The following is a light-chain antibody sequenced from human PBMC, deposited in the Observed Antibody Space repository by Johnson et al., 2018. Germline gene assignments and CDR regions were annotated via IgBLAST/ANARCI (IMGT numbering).Light chain of an antibody. V-gene: IGLV1-51*02. Sequence: QSVLTQPPSVSAAPGQKVTISCSGSSSNIGNNYVSWYQQLPGTAPKLLIYENNKRPSWIPDRFSGSKSGTSATLGITRLQTGDEADYYCGKWDSSLSAGNVFVTGTKVTVL. CDR1: SSNIGNNY. J-gene: IGLJ1*01. CDR2: ENN. CDR3: GKWDSSLSAGNV.